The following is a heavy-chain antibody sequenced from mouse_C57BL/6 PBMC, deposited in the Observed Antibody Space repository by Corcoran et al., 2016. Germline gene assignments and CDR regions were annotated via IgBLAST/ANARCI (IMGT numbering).Heavy chain of an antibody. CDR3: AEQLRLRPFAY. CDR1: GYTITTYG. Sequence: QIQLVQSGPELKKPGETVKISCKASGYTITTYGMSWVKQAPGKGLKWMGWINTYSGVPTYADDFKGRFAFSLETSASTAYLQINNLKNEDTATYFCAEQLRLRPFAYWGQGTLVTVSA. J-gene: IGHJ3*01. CDR2: INTYSGVP. D-gene: IGHD3-2*02. V-gene: IGHV9-3*01.